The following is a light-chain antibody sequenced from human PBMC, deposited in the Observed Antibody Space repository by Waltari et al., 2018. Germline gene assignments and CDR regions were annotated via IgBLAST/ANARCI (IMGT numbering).Light chain of an antibody. CDR3: NSRDSSGNHVV. J-gene: IGLJ2*01. CDR1: SLRSYY. CDR2: GKN. Sequence: VALGQTVRITCQGDSLRSYYASWYQQKPGQAPVLVIYGKNNRPSGIPDRFSGSSTGNTASLTITGAQAEDEADYYCNSRDSSGNHVVFGGGTKLTVL. V-gene: IGLV3-19*01.